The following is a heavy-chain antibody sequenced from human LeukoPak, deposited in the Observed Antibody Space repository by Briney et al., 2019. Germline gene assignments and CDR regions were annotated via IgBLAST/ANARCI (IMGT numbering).Heavy chain of an antibody. J-gene: IGHJ4*02. CDR1: GYSFTSYW. V-gene: IGHV5-51*01. D-gene: IGHD3-10*01. CDR3: ARQTYYYGSGSYYHSDC. CDR2: IYPGDSDA. Sequence: GESLKISCKGSGYSFTSYWIGWVRQMPGKGLEWMGIIYPGDSDARYSPSFQGQVTISADKSISTAYLQWSSLKASDTAMYYCARQTYYYGSGSYYHSDCWGQGTLVTVSS.